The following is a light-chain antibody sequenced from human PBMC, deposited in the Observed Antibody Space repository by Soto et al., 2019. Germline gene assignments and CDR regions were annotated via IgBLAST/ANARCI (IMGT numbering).Light chain of an antibody. V-gene: IGKV3D-20*01. Sequence: DILLTQSPATLSLSPGERATLYCGASQRVSGGFLAWYQQKPGLAPRLILYDTSFRATGIPDRFSGSGSGTDFTLTSSRLDPEDFAVYYCQQYGSSPSFGQGTKVDIK. CDR1: QRVSGGF. CDR3: QQYGSSPS. CDR2: DTS. J-gene: IGKJ1*01.